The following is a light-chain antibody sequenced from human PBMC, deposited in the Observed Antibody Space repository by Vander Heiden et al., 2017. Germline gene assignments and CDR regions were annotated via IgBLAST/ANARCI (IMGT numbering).Light chain of an antibody. CDR3: QQRSNWLT. CDR2: DAS. Sequence: EIVLTQSPATLPLSPGQRATLSCRASQSVSSYLAWYQQKPGQAPRLLIYDASNRATGIPARFSGSGSGTDFTLTIGSLEPEDFSVYYCQQRSNWLTFSGGTKVKIK. J-gene: IGKJ4*01. CDR1: QSVSSY. V-gene: IGKV3-11*01.